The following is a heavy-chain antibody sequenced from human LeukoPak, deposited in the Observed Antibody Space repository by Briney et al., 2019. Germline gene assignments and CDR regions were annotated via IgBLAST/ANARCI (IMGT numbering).Heavy chain of an antibody. J-gene: IGHJ5*02. V-gene: IGHV1-18*04. Sequence: ASVKVSCKASGFRFTSFGVGWVRQAPGQGLEWMGWISNYFGVTHYAEKFEDRVTMTIDTSTATAYMELRSLRYDDTAIYYCARDSDYSGNGNGDWFDPWGQGTVVTVSS. CDR3: ARDSDYSGNGNGDWFDP. CDR1: GFRFTSFG. D-gene: IGHD4-11*01. CDR2: ISNYFGVT.